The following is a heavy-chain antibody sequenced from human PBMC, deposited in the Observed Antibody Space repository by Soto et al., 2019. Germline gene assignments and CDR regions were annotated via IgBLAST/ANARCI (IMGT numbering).Heavy chain of an antibody. J-gene: IGHJ4*02. V-gene: IGHV1-2*02. CDR2: INPNSGGT. CDR3: AREKYYDSSGYYHYFDY. CDR1: GYTLTGYY. Sequence: ASVKVSCKASGYTLTGYYMHWVRQAPGQGLEWMGWINPNSGGTNYAQKFQGRVTMTRDTSISTAYMELSRLRSDDTAVYYCAREKYYDSSGYYHYFDYWGQGTLVTVSS. D-gene: IGHD3-22*01.